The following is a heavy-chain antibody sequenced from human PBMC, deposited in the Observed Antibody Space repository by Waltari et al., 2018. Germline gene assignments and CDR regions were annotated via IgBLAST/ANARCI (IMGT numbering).Heavy chain of an antibody. CDR1: GVLVTRTGKY. V-gene: IGHV4-39*01. D-gene: IGHD5-12*01. CDR2: VSYSGTT. J-gene: IGHJ3*01. Sequence: QLQLPESGPRLVRPSGARSPRSRFTGVLVTRTGKYWAWIRQSPGQGLEWIATVSYSGTTYISPSLKSRVSVSRDTSKNQVSLILGSVTAADMAVYYCATYIGASVGTAAFDVWGQGTMVTVSS. CDR3: ATYIGASVGTAAFDV.